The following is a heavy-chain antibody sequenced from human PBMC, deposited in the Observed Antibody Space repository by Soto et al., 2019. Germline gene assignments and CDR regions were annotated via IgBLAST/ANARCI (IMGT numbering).Heavy chain of an antibody. J-gene: IGHJ5*02. V-gene: IGHV4-39*01. CDR1: GGSISSSSYY. D-gene: IGHD3-16*02. Sequence: SETLSLTCTVSGGSISSSSYYWGWIRQPPGKGLEWIGSIYYSGSTYYNPSLKSRVTISVDTSKNQFSLKLSSVTAADTAVYYCARLAHFSRSFDPWGQGTLVTVSS. CDR2: IYYSGST. CDR3: ARLAHFSRSFDP.